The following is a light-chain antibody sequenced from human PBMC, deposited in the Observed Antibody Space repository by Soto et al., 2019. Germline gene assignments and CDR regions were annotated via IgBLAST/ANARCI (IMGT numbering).Light chain of an antibody. V-gene: IGLV9-49*01. J-gene: IGLJ2*01. CDR3: GADHGSGSNFVVV. CDR2: VGTGGIEG. CDR1: SGYSNYR. Sequence: QLVLTHPPSASASLGASGTLTGTLNSGYSNYRVDWHQQRPGKGPRFVMRVGTGGIEGSKGDGIPDRFSVSGSGLNRYLTINNIQEEDESDYHCGADHGSGSNFVVVFGGGTQLTVL.